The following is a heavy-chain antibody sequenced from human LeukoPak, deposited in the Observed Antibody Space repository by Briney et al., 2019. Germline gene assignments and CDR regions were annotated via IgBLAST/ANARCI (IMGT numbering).Heavy chain of an antibody. Sequence: GGSLRLSCAASGFSFSSYGMHWVRQAPGKGLEWVAVISYDGSNAYYADSVKGRFTISRDNSKNTLYLQMNSLRADDTAVYYSAKEGDCEAANYYCALDVWGQGTTVTVSS. CDR1: GFSFSSYG. D-gene: IGHD2-21*01. J-gene: IGHJ6*02. CDR2: ISYDGSNA. V-gene: IGHV3-30*18. CDR3: AKEGDCEAANYYCALDV.